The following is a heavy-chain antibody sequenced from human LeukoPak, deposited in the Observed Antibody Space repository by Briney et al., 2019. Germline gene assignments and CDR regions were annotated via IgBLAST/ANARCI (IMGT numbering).Heavy chain of an antibody. CDR1: GDTLTGYY. D-gene: IGHD2-15*01. J-gene: IGHJ4*02. V-gene: IGHV1-2*02. Sequence: ASVKVSCKASGDTLTGYYVHWVRQAPGQGPEWMGRIIPNSGGTNYAQKFQGRVTMTRDTSISTAYMELSRLRSDDTAIYYCAKDYCASGGTCYTGPDYWGQGTLVTVSS. CDR3: AKDYCASGGTCYTGPDY. CDR2: IIPNSGGT.